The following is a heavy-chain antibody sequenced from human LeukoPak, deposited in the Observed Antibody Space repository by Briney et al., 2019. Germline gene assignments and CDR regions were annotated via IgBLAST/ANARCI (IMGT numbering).Heavy chain of an antibody. J-gene: IGHJ6*03. V-gene: IGHV4-39*01. Sequence: PSETLSLTCTVSGGSISGSSYDWGGIRQPPGKGLEWIGEINHSGSTNYNPSLKSRVTISVDTSKNQFSLKLSSVTAADTAVYYCARHIVVVVAATLFSYYYMDVWGKGTTVTISS. D-gene: IGHD2-15*01. CDR3: ARHIVVVVAATLFSYYYMDV. CDR2: INHSGST. CDR1: GGSISGSSYD.